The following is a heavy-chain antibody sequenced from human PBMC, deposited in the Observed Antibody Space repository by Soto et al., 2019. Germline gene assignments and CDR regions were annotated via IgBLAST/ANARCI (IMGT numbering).Heavy chain of an antibody. CDR2: IYYSGST. J-gene: IGHJ5*02. CDR3: ARAPNFDWLNWFDP. Sequence: SETLSLTCTVSGGSISIGGHYWGWIRQHPGKGLEWIGYIYYSGSTYYNPSLKSRVTISVDTSKNQFSLKLSSVTAADTAVYYCARAPNFDWLNWFDPWGQGTLVTVSS. D-gene: IGHD3-9*01. V-gene: IGHV4-31*03. CDR1: GGSISIGGHY.